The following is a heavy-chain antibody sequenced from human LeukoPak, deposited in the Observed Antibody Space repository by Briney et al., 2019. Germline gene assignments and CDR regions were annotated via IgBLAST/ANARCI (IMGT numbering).Heavy chain of an antibody. J-gene: IGHJ4*02. CDR3: ASSGSGSTFDY. CDR2: ICYSGST. Sequence: SETLSLTCTVSGGSISSGGYYWSWIRQHPGKGLEWIGYICYSGSTYYNPSLKSRVTISVDTSKNQFSLKLSSVTAADTAVYYCASSGSGSTFDYWGQGTLVTVSS. V-gene: IGHV4-31*03. CDR1: GGSISSGGYY. D-gene: IGHD3-10*01.